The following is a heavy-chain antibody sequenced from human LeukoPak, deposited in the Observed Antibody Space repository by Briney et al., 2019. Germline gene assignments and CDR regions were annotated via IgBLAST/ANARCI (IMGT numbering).Heavy chain of an antibody. D-gene: IGHD1-1*01. CDR2: IWYDGSNK. CDR3: AKDRRGNAPRGAFDI. Sequence: GGSLRLSCAASGFTFSSYGMHWVRQAPGKGLEWVAVIWYDGSNKYYADSVKGRFTISRDNSKNTLYLQMNGLRAEDTAVYYCAKDRRGNAPRGAFDIWGQGTMVTVSS. CDR1: GFTFSSYG. J-gene: IGHJ3*02. V-gene: IGHV3-33*03.